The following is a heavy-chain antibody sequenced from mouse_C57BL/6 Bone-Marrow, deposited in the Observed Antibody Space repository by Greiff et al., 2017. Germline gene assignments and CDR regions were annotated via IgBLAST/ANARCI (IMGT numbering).Heavy chain of an antibody. V-gene: IGHV1-9*01. D-gene: IGHD4-1*02. CDR2: ILPGSGST. CDR1: GYTFTGYW. Sequence: VKLQESGAELMKPGASVKLSCKATGYTFTGYWIEWVKQRPGHGLEWIGEILPGSGSTNYTEKFKGKATFTADTSSNTAYMQLSSLTTEDSAIYYCARLCNWDVRGFDYWGQGTTLTVSS. CDR3: ARLCNWDVRGFDY. J-gene: IGHJ2*01.